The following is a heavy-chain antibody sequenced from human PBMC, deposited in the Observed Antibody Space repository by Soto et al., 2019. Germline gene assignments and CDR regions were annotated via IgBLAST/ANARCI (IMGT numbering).Heavy chain of an antibody. D-gene: IGHD3-22*01. V-gene: IGHV3-53*01. Sequence: PGVSLRLSCAAFGFTVSSDYMSWVLKAPGKGLEWVSVIYSGGRTYYADSVKGRFTISRDKSNNTLYLQVNSLRVEDTAVFYCARGGGWYDSGGPIYFEYWGQGTLVTVSS. CDR3: ARGGGWYDSGGPIYFEY. CDR2: IYSGGRT. CDR1: GFTVSSDY. J-gene: IGHJ4*02.